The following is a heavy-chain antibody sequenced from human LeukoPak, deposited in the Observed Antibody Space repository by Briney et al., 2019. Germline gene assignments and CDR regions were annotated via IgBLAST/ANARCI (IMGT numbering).Heavy chain of an antibody. D-gene: IGHD3-10*01. CDR3: AKVMKGSERLTMVRGVIIKTAGLYYMDV. V-gene: IGHV3-23*01. CDR2: ISASGGST. Sequence: GGSLRLSCAASGFTLSSYAMSWVRQAPGKGLEWVSSISASGGSTNYADSVKGRFTISRDNSKDTVYLQMNSLRAEDTAVYYCAKVMKGSERLTMVRGVIIKTAGLYYMDVWGKGTTVTVSS. J-gene: IGHJ6*03. CDR1: GFTLSSYA.